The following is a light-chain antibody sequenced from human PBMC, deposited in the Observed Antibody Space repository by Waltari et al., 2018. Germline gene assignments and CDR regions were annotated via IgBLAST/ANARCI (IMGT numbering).Light chain of an antibody. V-gene: IGLV2-11*01. CDR3: CSYAGSYTWV. CDR2: DVT. CDR1: TNDLGSYNY. Sequence: SALTQPRPVSGSPGQSVTISCTGTTNDLGSYNYVSWYQQHPGKAPKLIILDVTKRPSGVPDRLSGSKSGNTASRTISGLRAEDEAEYCCCSYAGSYTWVFGGGTKLTVV. J-gene: IGLJ3*02.